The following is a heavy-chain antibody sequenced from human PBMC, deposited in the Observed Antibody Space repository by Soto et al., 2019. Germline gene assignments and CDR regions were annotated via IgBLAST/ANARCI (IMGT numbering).Heavy chain of an antibody. CDR2: ISYNGGKK. D-gene: IGHD3-10*01. J-gene: IGHJ6*02. CDR1: GFTFSSYG. CDR3: AKDHVGYYNGMDV. V-gene: IGHV3-30*18. Sequence: QVQLVECGGGVVQPGTSLRLSCAASGFTFSSYGMHWVRQAPGKGLEWVAVISYNGGKKYYGDSVKGRFTISRDNSEKMMYLQKNRLRAEDTAVYYCAKDHVGYYNGMDVWGQVTTVTVSS.